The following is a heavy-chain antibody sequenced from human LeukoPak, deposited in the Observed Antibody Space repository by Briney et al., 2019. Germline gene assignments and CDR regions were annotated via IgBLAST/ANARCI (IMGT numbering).Heavy chain of an antibody. CDR1: GGTFSSYA. J-gene: IGHJ4*02. D-gene: IGHD5-18*01. CDR2: IIPIFGTA. Sequence: SSVKVSCKASGGTFSSYAISWVRQAPGQGLEWMGRIIPIFGTANYAQKFQGRVTITTDESTSTAYMELSSLRSEDTAVYYRASTGYSYGSRFDYWGQGTLVTVSS. V-gene: IGHV1-69*05. CDR3: ASTGYSYGSRFDY.